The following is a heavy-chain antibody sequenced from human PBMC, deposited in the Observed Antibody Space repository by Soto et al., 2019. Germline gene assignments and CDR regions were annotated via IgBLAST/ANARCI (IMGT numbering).Heavy chain of an antibody. V-gene: IGHV4-34*01. Sequence: LSLTCAVYGGSFSGYYWSWIRQPPGKGLEWIGEINHSGSTNYNPSLKSRVTISVDTSKNQFSLKLSSVTAADTAVYYCARVSGGGWLAPRGMDVWGQGTTVTVSS. D-gene: IGHD6-19*01. CDR1: GGSFSGYY. CDR3: ARVSGGGWLAPRGMDV. J-gene: IGHJ6*02. CDR2: INHSGST.